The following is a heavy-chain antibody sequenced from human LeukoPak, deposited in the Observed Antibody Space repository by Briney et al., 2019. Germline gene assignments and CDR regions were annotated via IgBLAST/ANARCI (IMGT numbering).Heavy chain of an antibody. CDR2: IKSKTDGGTT. CDR1: GFTFSHAW. J-gene: IGHJ4*02. V-gene: IGHV3-15*01. Sequence: GGSLRLSCAAPGFTFSHAWMSWVRQAPGKGLEWVGRIKSKTDGGTTDYAAPVKGRFTISRDDSKNTLYLQMNSLKTEDTAVYYCTTLFVRGELLRDYWGQGTLVTVSS. CDR3: TTLFVRGELLRDY. D-gene: IGHD1-26*01.